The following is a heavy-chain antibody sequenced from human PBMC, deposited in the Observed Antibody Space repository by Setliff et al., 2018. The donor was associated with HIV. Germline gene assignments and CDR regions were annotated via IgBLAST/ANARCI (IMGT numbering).Heavy chain of an antibody. V-gene: IGHV3-30*04. D-gene: IGHD3-3*01. CDR1: GFNFSSYA. CDR3: ASARIPTGGVSTSLDF. J-gene: IGHJ4*02. CDR2: IRYDGTTD. Sequence: PGGSLRLSCAACGFNFSSYAMHWVRQAPGKGLEWVAGIRYDGTTDVYADSVKGRFTISRDNSKNTVYLQVNSLRPEDTAVYYCASARIPTGGVSTSLDFWGQGTLVTVSS.